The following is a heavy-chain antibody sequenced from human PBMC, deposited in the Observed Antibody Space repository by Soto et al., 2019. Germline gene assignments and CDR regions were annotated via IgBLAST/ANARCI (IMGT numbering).Heavy chain of an antibody. CDR2: IKKDGSEK. J-gene: IGHJ3*01. CDR3: GRFRAVGTTHGGERVDALDL. Sequence: EVQLVESGGGLVQPGGSLRLSCAASGFTFSSYWMNWVRQAPGKGLEWVANIKKDGSEKYYVDSVKGRFTISRDNAKNSLYLQMNSLRAEATAVYYCGRFRAVGTTHGGERVDALDLLGQGTMVNVSS. D-gene: IGHD5-12*01. CDR1: GFTFSSYW. V-gene: IGHV3-7*05.